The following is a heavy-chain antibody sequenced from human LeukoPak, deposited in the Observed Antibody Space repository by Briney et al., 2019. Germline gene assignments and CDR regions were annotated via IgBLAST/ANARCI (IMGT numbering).Heavy chain of an antibody. J-gene: IGHJ4*02. V-gene: IGHV1-8*01. CDR3: ARIKRGYSYGNFDY. CDR1: GYTFTSYD. Sequence: ASVKVPCKASGYTFTSYDINWVRQATGQGLEWMGWMNPNSGNTGYAQKFQGRVTMTRNTSISTAYMELSSLRSEDTAVYYCARIKRGYSYGNFDYWGQGTLVTVSS. D-gene: IGHD5-18*01. CDR2: MNPNSGNT.